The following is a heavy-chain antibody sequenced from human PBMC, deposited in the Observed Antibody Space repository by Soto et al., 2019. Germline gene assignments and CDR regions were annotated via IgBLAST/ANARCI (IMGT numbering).Heavy chain of an antibody. Sequence: QITLKESGPTLVKPTQTLTLTCSFSGFSLSTTGVGVGWIRQPPGKALEWLALIYWDDDKRYNPSLNSRLTITKDTSTNQVVLAMTHMDPVDTATYYCVQSRCGGDCLQSYSSHSYYGLDVWGQGTTVTVSS. V-gene: IGHV2-5*02. D-gene: IGHD2-21*02. J-gene: IGHJ6*02. CDR3: VQSRCGGDCLQSYSSHSYYGLDV. CDR1: GFSLSTTGVG. CDR2: IYWDDDK.